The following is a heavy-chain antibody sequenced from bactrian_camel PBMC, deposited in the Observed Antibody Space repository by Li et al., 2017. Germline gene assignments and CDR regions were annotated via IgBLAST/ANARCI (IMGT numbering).Heavy chain of an antibody. CDR3: AATGRMVDGAIGSAGAQMTSTT. V-gene: IGHV3S40*01. CDR2: IYTGGGVT. CDR1: GFPFNRNC. J-gene: IGHJ4*01. D-gene: IGHD6*01. Sequence: VQLVESGGGSVQAGGSLNLSCIVSGFPFNRNCLGWFRQLPGAEHEMVATIYTGGGVTEYGDSVKGRFTIFQAKDKNTVYLQMTSLQPEDTAMYYCAATGRMVDGAIGSAGAQMTSTTGARGPRSPSP.